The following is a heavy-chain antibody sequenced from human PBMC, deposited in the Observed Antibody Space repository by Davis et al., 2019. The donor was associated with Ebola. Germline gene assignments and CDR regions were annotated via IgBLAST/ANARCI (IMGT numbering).Heavy chain of an antibody. V-gene: IGHV3-23*01. CDR1: GFTFSSYG. Sequence: RGSLRLSCAASGFTFSSYGMHCVRHAPGKWLEWVSTFGTVGDTYYADSVKGRFAMSRDNSRGTLYLQMNSLRVEDSAIYYCVKDSSNIWFDIWGQGTLVTVSS. CDR3: VKDSSNIWFDI. J-gene: IGHJ3*02. D-gene: IGHD2/OR15-2a*01. CDR2: FGTVGDT.